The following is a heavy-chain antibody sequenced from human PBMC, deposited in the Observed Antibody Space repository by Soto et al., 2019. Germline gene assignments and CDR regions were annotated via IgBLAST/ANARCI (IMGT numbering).Heavy chain of an antibody. V-gene: IGHV4-30-4*01. CDR2: IYYSGST. CDR1: GGAMSGGHCY. CDR3: ARSVASMVRGVTLRDYYYGTDV. J-gene: IGHJ6*02. Sequence: LFRDWTVSGGAMSGGHCYWSWIRPQPGKGLEWIGYIYYSGSTYYNPSLKSRVTISVDTSKNQFSLKLSSVTAADTAVYYCARSVASMVRGVTLRDYYYGTDVWGQGTTVTVSS. D-gene: IGHD3-10*01.